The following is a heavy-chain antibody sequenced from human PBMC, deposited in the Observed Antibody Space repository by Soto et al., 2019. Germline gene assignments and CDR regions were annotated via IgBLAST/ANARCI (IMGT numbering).Heavy chain of an antibody. V-gene: IGHV1-46*01. D-gene: IGHD3-10*01. J-gene: IGHJ3*01. CDR1: GYTFTTYY. Sequence: QVQLVQSGAEVKKPGASVNVSCKASGYTFTTYYMHWVRQAPGQGLEWMGIINPSFGSTTYAQQFQGRVIMTRDTCTSTAYMELSSLRSEDTAVYFCARSFGSGTYHDAFGFWGQGTMVTVSS. CDR2: INPSFGST. CDR3: ARSFGSGTYHDAFGF.